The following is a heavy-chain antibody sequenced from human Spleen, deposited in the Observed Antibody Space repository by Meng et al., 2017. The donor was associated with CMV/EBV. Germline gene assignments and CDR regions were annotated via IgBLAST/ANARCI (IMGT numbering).Heavy chain of an antibody. J-gene: IGHJ1*01. CDR2: INPSGGGT. CDR1: GCAFTSYY. D-gene: IGHD2-2*01. Sequence: GCAFTSYYMHWMRRAPGQGIGWMGIINPSGGGTSYEKKYRSRVTMTRDTSTSTVYMELSSLRSEDAAVYYCSKRVPAAPNTYFQHWGQGTLVTVSS. CDR3: SKRVPAAPNTYFQH. V-gene: IGHV1-46*01.